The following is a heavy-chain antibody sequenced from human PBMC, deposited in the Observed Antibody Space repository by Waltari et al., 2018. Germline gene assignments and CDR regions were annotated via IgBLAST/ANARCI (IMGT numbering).Heavy chain of an antibody. Sequence: EVQLVESGGGLVQPGGSLSLSCAAPGFTFSSYWMRWVRQAPGKGLEWVANIKQDGSEKYYVDSVKGRFTISRDNAKNSLYLQMNSLRAEDTAVYYCARAITMVRGVIFDYWGQGTLVTVSS. CDR3: ARAITMVRGVIFDY. CDR1: GFTFSSYW. J-gene: IGHJ4*02. CDR2: IKQDGSEK. V-gene: IGHV3-7*04. D-gene: IGHD3-10*01.